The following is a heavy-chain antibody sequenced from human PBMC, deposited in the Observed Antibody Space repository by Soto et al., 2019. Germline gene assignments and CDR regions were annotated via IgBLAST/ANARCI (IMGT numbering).Heavy chain of an antibody. Sequence: PGGSLRLSCAASGFTFSGYSMNWVRQAPGKGLEWVSSISPISSFIYYADSVKGRFSISRDNANNSLYLQMNSLRAEDTAVYYCSREESDHWGQGTPVTVSS. CDR3: SREESDH. CDR2: ISPISSFI. V-gene: IGHV3-21*01. CDR1: GFTFSGYS. J-gene: IGHJ5*02.